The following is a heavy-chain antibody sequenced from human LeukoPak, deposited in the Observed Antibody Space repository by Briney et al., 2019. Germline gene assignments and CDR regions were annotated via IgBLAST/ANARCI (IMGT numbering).Heavy chain of an antibody. CDR2: INPSDGST. Sequence: GASVKVSCKASGYTFTSYYMHWVRQAPGQGLEWMGIINPSDGSTSYAQKFQGRVTMTRDTSTSTVYMELSSLRSEDTAVYYCARGGPDTTRDFRYFDYWGQGTLVTVSS. V-gene: IGHV1-46*01. J-gene: IGHJ4*02. CDR1: GYTFTSYY. CDR3: ARGGPDTTRDFRYFDY. D-gene: IGHD1-14*01.